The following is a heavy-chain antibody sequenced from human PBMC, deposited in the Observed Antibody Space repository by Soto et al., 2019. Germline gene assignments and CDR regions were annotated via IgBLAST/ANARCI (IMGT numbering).Heavy chain of an antibody. J-gene: IGHJ4*02. V-gene: IGHV4-30-2*01. Sequence: SETLSLTCAVSGGSISSGGYSWSWIRQPPGKGLEWIGYIYHSGSTYYNPSLKSRVTISVDRSKNQFSLKLSSVTAADTAVYYCARAQDGDYDYWGQGTLVT. CDR3: ARAQDGDYDY. CDR1: GGSISSGGYS. CDR2: IYHSGST. D-gene: IGHD4-17*01.